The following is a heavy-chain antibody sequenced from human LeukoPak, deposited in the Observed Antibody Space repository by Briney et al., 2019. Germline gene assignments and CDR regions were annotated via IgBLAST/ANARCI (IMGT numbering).Heavy chain of an antibody. V-gene: IGHV4-59*01. CDR2: IYYSGST. J-gene: IGHJ4*02. CDR1: GGSISSYY. Sequence: PSETLSLTCTVSGGSISSYYWSWIRQPPGKGLEWIGYIYYSGSTNYNPSLKSRVTISVDTSKNQFSLKLSSVTAADTAAYYCARSRDGYNRDFDYWGQGTLVTVSS. D-gene: IGHD5-24*01. CDR3: ARSRDGYNRDFDY.